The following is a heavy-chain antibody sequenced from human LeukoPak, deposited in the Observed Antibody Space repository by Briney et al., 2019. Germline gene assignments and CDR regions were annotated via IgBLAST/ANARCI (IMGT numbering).Heavy chain of an antibody. CDR3: ARSNPLSYYGMDV. Sequence: ASVKVSCKPSGYTFTSYGISWVRQAPGQGLEWMGWISAYNGNTNYAQKLQGRVTMTTDTSASTAYMELSSLRSEDTAVYYCARSNPLSYYGMDVWGQGTTVTVSS. CDR2: ISAYNGNT. V-gene: IGHV1-18*01. CDR1: GYTFTSYG. D-gene: IGHD4-11*01. J-gene: IGHJ6*02.